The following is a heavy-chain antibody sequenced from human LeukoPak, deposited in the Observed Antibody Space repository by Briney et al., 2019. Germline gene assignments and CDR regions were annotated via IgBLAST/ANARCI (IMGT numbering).Heavy chain of an antibody. J-gene: IGHJ5*02. CDR3: ARDPSYYDSSGYYYTWFDP. CDR2: TYYRSKWYN. D-gene: IGHD3-22*01. Sequence: SQTLSLTCAISGDSVSSNSAAWNWIRQSPSRGLEWLGRTYYRSKWYNDYAVSVKSRITTNPDTSKNQFSLQLNSVTPEDTAVYYCARDPSYYDSSGYYYTWFDPWGQGTLVTVSS. V-gene: IGHV6-1*01. CDR1: GDSVSSNSAA.